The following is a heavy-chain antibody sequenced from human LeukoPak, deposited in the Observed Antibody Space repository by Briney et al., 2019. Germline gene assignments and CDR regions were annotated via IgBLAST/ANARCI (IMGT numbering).Heavy chain of an antibody. D-gene: IGHD3-10*01. J-gene: IGHJ4*02. CDR1: GYTFTSYA. CDR3: ARLITLVREANDF. V-gene: IGHV1-3*01. CDR2: INAGHGDT. Sequence: ASVKVSCKASGYTFTSYAIHWVRQAPGQRLEWMGWINAGHGDTKYSEKFQGRVTITRDTSASTAYMELRRLRSEDTAVYYCARLITLVREANDFWGQGTLVTVSS.